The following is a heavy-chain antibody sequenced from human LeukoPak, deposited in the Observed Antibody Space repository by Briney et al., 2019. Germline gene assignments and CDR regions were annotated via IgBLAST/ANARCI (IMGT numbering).Heavy chain of an antibody. V-gene: IGHV1-18*01. CDR2: ISAYNGNT. CDR1: GGTFSSYA. D-gene: IGHD2-21*02. Sequence: ASVKVSCKASGGTFSSYAISRVRQAPGQGLEWMGWISAYNGNTNYAQKLQGRVTMTTDTSTSTAYMELRSLRSDDTAVYYCARALLSCGGDCYSDYNWFDPWGQGTLVTVSS. J-gene: IGHJ5*02. CDR3: ARALLSCGGDCYSDYNWFDP.